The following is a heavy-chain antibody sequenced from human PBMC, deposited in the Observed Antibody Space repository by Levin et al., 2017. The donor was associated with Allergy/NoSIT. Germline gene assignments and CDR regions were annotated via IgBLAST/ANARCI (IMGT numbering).Heavy chain of an antibody. CDR3: ARAFCGGDCYSDGYFDL. CDR1: GDRVSSNSAA. V-gene: IGHV6-1*01. D-gene: IGHD2-21*02. J-gene: IGHJ2*01. Sequence: SQTLSLTCVISGDRVSSNSAAWNWIRQSPLRGLEWLGRTYHRSEWYYDYALSVKDRITINPDTSTNQFSLQLNSVTPEDTAVYYCARAFCGGDCYSDGYFDLWGRGTLVTVSS. CDR2: TYHRSEWYY.